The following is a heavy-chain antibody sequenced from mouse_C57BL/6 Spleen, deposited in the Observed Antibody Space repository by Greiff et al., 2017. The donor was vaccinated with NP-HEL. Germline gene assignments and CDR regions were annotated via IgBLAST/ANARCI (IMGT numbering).Heavy chain of an antibody. CDR3: ARRGGNPYWYFDV. J-gene: IGHJ1*03. CDR1: GYAFSSYW. Sequence: QVQLQQSGAELVKPGASVKISCKASGYAFSSYWMNWVKQRPGKGLEWIGQIYPGDGDTNYNGKFKGKATLTADKSSSTAYMQLSSLTSEDSAVYFCARRGGNPYWYFDVWGTGTTVTVSS. V-gene: IGHV1-80*01. D-gene: IGHD2-1*01. CDR2: IYPGDGDT.